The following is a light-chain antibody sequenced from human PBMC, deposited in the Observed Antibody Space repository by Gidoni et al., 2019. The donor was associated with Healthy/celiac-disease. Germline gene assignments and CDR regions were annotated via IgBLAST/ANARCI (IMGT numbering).Light chain of an antibody. CDR3: QQLNSYPT. J-gene: IGKJ5*01. Sequence: DIQLTQSPSFLSASVGDGVTITCRASQGISSHLAWYQQKPGKAPKLLIYAASTLQSGVPSRFSGSGSGTEFTLTISSLQPEDFATYYCQQLNSYPTFGQGTRLEIK. CDR1: QGISSH. CDR2: AAS. V-gene: IGKV1-9*01.